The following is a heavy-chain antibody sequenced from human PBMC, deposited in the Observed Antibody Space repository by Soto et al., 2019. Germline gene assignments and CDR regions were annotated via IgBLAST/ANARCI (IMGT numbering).Heavy chain of an antibody. J-gene: IGHJ6*02. CDR2: IYYSENT. Sequence: SETLSLTCTVSGGSISSSSNHWGWIRQPPGKGLEWIGNIYYSENTYYNPSLKSRVTISVDTSKNQFSLKLTSVTAADTAVYYCARGSQLELRFYYYYGMDVWGQGTTVTVSS. CDR1: GGSISSSSNH. D-gene: IGHD1-7*01. CDR3: ARGSQLELRFYYYYGMDV. V-gene: IGHV4-39*01.